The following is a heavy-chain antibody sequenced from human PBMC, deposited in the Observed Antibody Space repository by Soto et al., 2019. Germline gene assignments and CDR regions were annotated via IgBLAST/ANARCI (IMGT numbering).Heavy chain of an antibody. Sequence: ASVKVSCKASGYTFTSYAMHWVRQAPGQRLEWMGWINPSGGSTSYAQKFQGRVTMTRDTSTSTVYMELSSLRSEDTAVYYCARENYYDILTGSYWFDPWGQGTLVTVSS. CDR3: ARENYYDILTGSYWFDP. J-gene: IGHJ5*02. D-gene: IGHD3-9*01. CDR2: INPSGGST. CDR1: GYTFTSYA. V-gene: IGHV1-46*03.